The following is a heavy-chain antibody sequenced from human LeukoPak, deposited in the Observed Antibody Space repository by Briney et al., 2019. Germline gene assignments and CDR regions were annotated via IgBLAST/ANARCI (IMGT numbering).Heavy chain of an antibody. CDR1: GGSISSYY. CDR2: IYDSGST. CDR3: ARKSTSWYAPFDS. Sequence: KPSETLSLTCTVSGGSISSYYWSWIRQPPGQGLEWIGYIYDSGSTNYNPSLRGRGTISVDTSKNHCSLRLSSVTAADTAVYYCARKSTSWYAPFDSWGQGTLVTVSS. V-gene: IGHV4-59*01. J-gene: IGHJ4*02. D-gene: IGHD2-2*01.